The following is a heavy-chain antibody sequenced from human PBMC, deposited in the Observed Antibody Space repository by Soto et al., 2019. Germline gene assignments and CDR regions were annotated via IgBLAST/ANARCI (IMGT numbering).Heavy chain of an antibody. CDR3: ARATCSSSTCYAVYFDS. D-gene: IGHD2-2*01. CDR2: IKQDGSKK. Sequence: EVPLVESGGGLVQPGGSLRLSCVASGFTFSSYWMSWVRQAPGKGLEWVANIKQDGSKKYYVDSVKGRFTISRDNAKNSLYLEMNSLRAEDTAVYYCARATCSSSTCYAVYFDSWGQGTLVTVSS. CDR1: GFTFSSYW. V-gene: IGHV3-7*01. J-gene: IGHJ4*02.